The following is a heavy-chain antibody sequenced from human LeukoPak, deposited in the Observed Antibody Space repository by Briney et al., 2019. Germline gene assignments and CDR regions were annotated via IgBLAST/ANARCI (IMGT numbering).Heavy chain of an antibody. CDR1: GFTFSNAW. CDR2: ISRSSSSI. CDR3: ARDYGDHGEYFDC. J-gene: IGHJ4*02. Sequence: GGSLRLSCAASGFTFSNAWMSWVRQAPGKGLEGVSYISRSSSSIYYADSVKGRFTISRDNAKNSVYLQMNSLSDEDTAVYRCARDYGDHGEYFDCWGQGTLVTVSS. V-gene: IGHV3-48*02. D-gene: IGHD4-17*01.